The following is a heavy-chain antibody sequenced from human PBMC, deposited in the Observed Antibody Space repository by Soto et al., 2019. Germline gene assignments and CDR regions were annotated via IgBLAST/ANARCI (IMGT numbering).Heavy chain of an antibody. CDR3: AIEYSSSPPYYPIGY. Sequence: QVQLVQSGAEVKKPGSSVKVSCKASGGTFSSYSISWVRQAPGQGLEWMGGIIPIFGTANYAQKFQGRVTITADESTSTAYMELSSMRSEDTAVYYCAIEYSSSPPYYPIGYWGQGTLVTVSS. D-gene: IGHD6-6*01. CDR1: GGTFSSYS. V-gene: IGHV1-69*01. J-gene: IGHJ4*02. CDR2: IIPIFGTA.